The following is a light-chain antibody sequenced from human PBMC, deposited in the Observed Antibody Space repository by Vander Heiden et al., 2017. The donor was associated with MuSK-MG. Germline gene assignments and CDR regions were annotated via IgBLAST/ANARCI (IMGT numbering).Light chain of an antibody. CDR3: QKYDRAPLT. CDR1: QDISNY. CDR2: AAS. Sequence: QITQSPSSLSASAGDRVTITCRASQDISNYLAWYQQKPGKVPKLLIYAASTMESGVPSRFSGSGSGTDFTLTISSLQPEDVATYYCQKYDRAPLTFGQGTKVEIK. J-gene: IGKJ1*01. V-gene: IGKV1-27*01.